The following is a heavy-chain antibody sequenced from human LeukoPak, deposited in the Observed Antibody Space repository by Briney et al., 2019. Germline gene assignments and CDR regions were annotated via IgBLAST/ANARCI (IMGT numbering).Heavy chain of an antibody. CDR3: TRDANHYGGMDV. CDR2: IHSDGSTT. CDR1: GITVSKYW. Sequence: PGGSLRLSCAVPGITVSKYWMHWVRQVPGKGLVWVSRIHSDGSTTDYADSVKGRFTITRDSAKNTLYLEMNSLRVEDTAVYYCTRDANHYGGMDVWGQGTTVTVSS. J-gene: IGHJ6*02. V-gene: IGHV3-74*01.